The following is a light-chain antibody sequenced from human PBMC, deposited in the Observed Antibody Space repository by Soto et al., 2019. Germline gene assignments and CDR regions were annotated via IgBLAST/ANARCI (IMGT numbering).Light chain of an antibody. CDR3: AAWDDSLNGPV. J-gene: IGLJ7*01. V-gene: IGLV1-44*01. CDR1: SSNIGSNT. Sequence: QSVLTQPPSASGTPGQRVTISCSGSSSNIGSNTVNWYQQLPGTAPKLLIYSNNQRPSGVPDRFSGSKSGTSASLAIRGLQSEDEADYYCAAWDDSLNGPVFGGGTPLTVL. CDR2: SNN.